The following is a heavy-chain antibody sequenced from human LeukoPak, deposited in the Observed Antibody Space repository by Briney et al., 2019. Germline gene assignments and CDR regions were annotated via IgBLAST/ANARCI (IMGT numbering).Heavy chain of an antibody. Sequence: GGSLRLSRAAPGFMFHDYAIHWVRQAPGKGLEWVSLISGDGGSTFYADSVKGRFTISRDNSKNSLYLQMNSLRSDDTALYYCARESESSGWYDYWGQGTLVTVSS. D-gene: IGHD6-19*01. CDR3: ARESESSGWYDY. CDR2: ISGDGGST. V-gene: IGHV3-43*02. J-gene: IGHJ4*02. CDR1: GFMFHDYA.